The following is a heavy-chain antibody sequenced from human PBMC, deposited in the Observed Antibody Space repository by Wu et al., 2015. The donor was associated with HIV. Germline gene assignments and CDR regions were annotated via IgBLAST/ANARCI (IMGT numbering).Heavy chain of an antibody. CDR1: GYTFTSYY. J-gene: IGHJ3*02. CDR3: ARARITMIVVVSKGDSAFDI. CDR2: INPSGGST. D-gene: IGHD3-22*01. V-gene: IGHV1-46*01. Sequence: VQLVQSGAEVKKPGASVKVSCKASGYTFTSYYMHWVRQAPGQGLEWMGIINPSGGSTSYAQKFQGRVTMTMDTSTSTVYMEPSSLRSEDTAVYYCARARITMIVVVSKGDSAFDIWGQGTMVTVSS.